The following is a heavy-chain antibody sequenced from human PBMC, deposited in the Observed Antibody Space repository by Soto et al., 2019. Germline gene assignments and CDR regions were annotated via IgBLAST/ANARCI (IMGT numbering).Heavy chain of an antibody. J-gene: IGHJ4*02. CDR3: ARDEGGADY. CDR2: ISYDGSNK. V-gene: IGHV3-30-3*01. Sequence: QVQLVESGGGVVQPGRSLRLSCAASGFTFSSYAMHWVRQAPGKGLEWVAVISYDGSNKYYADSVKGRFTISRDNSKNTLYLQMNSLRAEDTAVYYCARDEGGADYWGQGTLVTVSS. CDR1: GFTFSSYA. D-gene: IGHD1-26*01.